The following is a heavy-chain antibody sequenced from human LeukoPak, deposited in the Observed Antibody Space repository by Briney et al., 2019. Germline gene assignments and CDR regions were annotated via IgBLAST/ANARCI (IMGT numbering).Heavy chain of an antibody. J-gene: IGHJ3*02. D-gene: IGHD3-22*01. CDR1: GFTFDDYA. CDR2: ISWNSGSI. V-gene: IGHV3-9*01. CDR3: AKIPDYDGSGDI. Sequence: PGRSLRLSCAASGFTFDDYAMHWVRQAPGKGLEWVSGISWNSGSIGYADSVKDRFTISRDNAKNSLYLQMNSLRAEDTALYYCAKIPDYDGSGDIWGQGTMVTVSS.